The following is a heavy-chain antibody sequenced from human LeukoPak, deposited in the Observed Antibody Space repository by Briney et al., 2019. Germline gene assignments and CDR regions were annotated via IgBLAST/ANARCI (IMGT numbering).Heavy chain of an antibody. D-gene: IGHD5-18*01. CDR2: INPSAGTT. CDR3: ARDQYRLYYFDY. J-gene: IGHJ4*02. CDR1: GGTFSSYA. Sequence: ASVKVSCKASGGTFSSYAISWVRQAPGQGLEWVGLINPSAGTTSYAQKFQGRVTLTRDTSTSTVYMELSSLRSEDTAVYYCARDQYRLYYFDYWGQGTLVTVSS. V-gene: IGHV1-46*01.